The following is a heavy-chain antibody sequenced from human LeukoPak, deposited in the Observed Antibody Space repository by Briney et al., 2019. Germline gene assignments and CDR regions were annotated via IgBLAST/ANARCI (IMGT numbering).Heavy chain of an antibody. V-gene: IGHV3-9*01. CDR1: GFTFDDYA. CDR2: ISWNSGSI. D-gene: IGHD5-12*01. CDR3: AKAKRGYSGYEFDY. J-gene: IGHJ4*02. Sequence: GRSLRLSCAASGFTFDDYAMHWVRQAPGKGLEGVSGISWNSGSIGYADSVKGRFTISRDNAKNSPYLQMNSLRAEDTALYYCAKAKRGYSGYEFDYWGQGTLVTVSS.